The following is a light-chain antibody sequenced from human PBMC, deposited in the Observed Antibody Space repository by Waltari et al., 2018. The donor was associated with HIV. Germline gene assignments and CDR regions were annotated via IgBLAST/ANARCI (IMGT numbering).Light chain of an antibody. J-gene: IGLJ3*02. V-gene: IGLV1-47*01. CDR3: AAWDDSLSGVV. CDR2: RNN. CDR1: SSNIGSKY. Sequence: QSALTQPPSAPGTPGQRVTISCSGSSSNIGSKYVYWYQQLPGTAPKLLIYRNNQRPSGVPDRFSGSKSGTSASLAISGLRSEDEADYYCAAWDDSLSGVVFGGGTKLTVL.